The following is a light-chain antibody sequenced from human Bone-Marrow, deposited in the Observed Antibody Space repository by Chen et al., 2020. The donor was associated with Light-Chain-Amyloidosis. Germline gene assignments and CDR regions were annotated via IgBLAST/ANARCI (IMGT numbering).Light chain of an antibody. CDR1: NSNIGGNP. J-gene: IGLJ1*01. Sequence: QSVLTQPPSASGTPGQRVSISCSGSNSNIGGNPVNWYQQFPGTAPKLLLYIDAQRPSGVPDRFSGSKSGTSASLSISGLQSDDEADYYCAAWDDSLNSYVFGAGTQVTVL. CDR3: AAWDDSLNSYV. CDR2: IDA. V-gene: IGLV1-44*01.